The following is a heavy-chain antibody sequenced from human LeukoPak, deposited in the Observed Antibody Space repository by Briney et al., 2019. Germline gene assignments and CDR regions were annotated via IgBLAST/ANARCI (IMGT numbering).Heavy chain of an antibody. J-gene: IGHJ4*02. CDR1: GFTFSSET. D-gene: IGHD6-19*01. CDR3: ATRGGTSAWPY. CDR2: ISSGSTNI. V-gene: IGHV3-48*02. Sequence: GGSLRLSCAASGFTFSSETMNWVRQAPGKGLEWVAYISSGSTNIQYADSVKGRFTISRDNAKNSLYLQMSSLRDEDTAVYYCATRGGTSAWPYWGQGTLVTVSS.